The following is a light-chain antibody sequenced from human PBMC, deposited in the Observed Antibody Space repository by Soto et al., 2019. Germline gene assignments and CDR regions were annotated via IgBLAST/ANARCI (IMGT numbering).Light chain of an antibody. Sequence: QSALTQPASVSGSPGQSITISCTGTSSDIGGHKYVSWYQQHPDKAPKVLIFEVSNRPSGISNRFSGSKSGNTASLTISGLQAEDEADYYCSSYTSSTTWVFGGGTKLTVL. V-gene: IGLV2-14*01. J-gene: IGLJ3*02. CDR2: EVS. CDR3: SSYTSSTTWV. CDR1: SSDIGGHKY.